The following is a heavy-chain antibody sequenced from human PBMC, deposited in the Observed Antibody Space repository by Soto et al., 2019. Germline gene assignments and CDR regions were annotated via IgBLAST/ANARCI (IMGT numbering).Heavy chain of an antibody. CDR1: GFAFNNYG. V-gene: IGHV3-21*01. CDR2: ISKSDYT. J-gene: IGHJ4*02. CDR3: AREDSIIIPAVSDF. D-gene: IGHD2-2*01. Sequence: KPGGSLRLSCTVSGFAFNNYGINWVRQAPGKGLEWVSSISKSDYTYYSDSVTGRFTISRDNAKNSVSLQMNTLRVEDTAVYYCAREDSIIIPAVSDFWGQGTLVTVSP.